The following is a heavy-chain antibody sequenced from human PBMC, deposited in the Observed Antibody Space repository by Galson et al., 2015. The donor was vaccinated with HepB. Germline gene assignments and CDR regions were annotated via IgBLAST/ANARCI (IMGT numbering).Heavy chain of an antibody. CDR2: ISYDGSNK. CDR3: ARDQADCSGGSCYSGSYYYYYYGMDV. D-gene: IGHD2-15*01. Sequence: SLRLSCAASGFTFSSYAMHWVRQAPGKGLEWVAVISYDGSNKYYADSVKGRFTISRDNSKNTLYLQMNSLRAEDTAVYYCARDQADCSGGSCYSGSYYYYYYGMDVWGQGTTVTVSS. CDR1: GFTFSSYA. V-gene: IGHV3-30-3*01. J-gene: IGHJ6*02.